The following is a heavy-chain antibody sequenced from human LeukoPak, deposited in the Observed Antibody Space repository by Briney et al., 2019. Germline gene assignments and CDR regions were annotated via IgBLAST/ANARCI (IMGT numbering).Heavy chain of an antibody. CDR3: TRAYYYDSSGYPYYGMDV. CDR1: GFIFSSYG. V-gene: IGHV3-49*04. Sequence: GGSLRLSCEASGFIFSSYGIHWVRQAPGKGLEWVGFIRSKAYGGTTEYAASVKGRFTISRDDSKSIAYLQMNSLKTEDTAVYYCTRAYYYDSSGYPYYGMDVWGQGTTVTVSS. D-gene: IGHD3-22*01. CDR2: IRSKAYGGTT. J-gene: IGHJ6*02.